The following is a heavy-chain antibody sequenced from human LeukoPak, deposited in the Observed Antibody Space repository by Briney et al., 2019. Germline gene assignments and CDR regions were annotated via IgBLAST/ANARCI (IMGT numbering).Heavy chain of an antibody. V-gene: IGHV4-4*07. CDR1: GGPLTIYS. CDR2: IYTSGST. Sequence: SETLSLTCTVSGGPLTIYSWTWIRPPAGKGLEWIGLIYTSGSTNYNPSLKSRVTMSVDTSKTQFSLKLNSVTAADTAVYYCATDDVVGSNQHWGQGTLVTVSS. D-gene: IGHD2-15*01. CDR3: ATDDVVGSNQH. J-gene: IGHJ4*02.